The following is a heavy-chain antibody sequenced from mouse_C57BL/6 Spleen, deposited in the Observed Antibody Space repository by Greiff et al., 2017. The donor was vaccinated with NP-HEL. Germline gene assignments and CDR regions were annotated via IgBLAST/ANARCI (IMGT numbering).Heavy chain of an antibody. D-gene: IGHD1-1*01. J-gene: IGHJ2*01. CDR3: ARSITAVVEVDY. Sequence: QVQLQQSGAELARPGASVKLSCKASGYTFTSYGISWVKQRPGQGLEWIGEIYPRSGNTYYNEKFKGKATLTADKSSSTAYMELRSLTSEDSAVYFCARSITAVVEVDYWGQGTTLTVSS. V-gene: IGHV1-81*01. CDR1: GYTFTSYG. CDR2: IYPRSGNT.